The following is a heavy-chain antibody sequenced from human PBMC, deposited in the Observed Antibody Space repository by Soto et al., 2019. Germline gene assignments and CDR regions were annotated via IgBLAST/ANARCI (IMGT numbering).Heavy chain of an antibody. CDR1: RFPFSTYG. D-gene: IGHD5-18*01. CDR2: ISYDGGEK. J-gene: IGHJ3*02. CDR3: AKDWRYNYDTDAFDI. V-gene: IGHV3-30*18. Sequence: GGSLILSCAAARFPFSTYGMHWVRQAPGKGLEWVAVISYDGGEKYYADSVKGRFTISRDNSKNTLYLQMDSLRTEDTAVYFCAKDWRYNYDTDAFDIRGQGTIVTV.